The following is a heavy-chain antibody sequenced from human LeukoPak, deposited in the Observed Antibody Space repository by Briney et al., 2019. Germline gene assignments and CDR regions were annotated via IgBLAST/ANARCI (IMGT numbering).Heavy chain of an antibody. CDR2: IRSKADGGTT. Sequence: GGSLRLSCAASGFSFSKAWISWVRQAPGKGLDWIGRIRSKADGGTTDHVAPVKARLTISRDDSNNTIYLPMNSLNTEDNDVYYCATDVVARGAWDCWGQGTMVTVSS. J-gene: IGHJ4*02. CDR1: GFSFSKAW. CDR3: ATDVVARGAWDC. D-gene: IGHD3-10*01. V-gene: IGHV3-15*01.